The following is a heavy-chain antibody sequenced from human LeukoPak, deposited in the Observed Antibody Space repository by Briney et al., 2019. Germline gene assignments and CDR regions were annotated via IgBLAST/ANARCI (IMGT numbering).Heavy chain of an antibody. J-gene: IGHJ4*02. D-gene: IGHD2-2*01. CDR3: ARVPIVVVPAANDY. CDR1: GYTFTSYG. Sequence: ASVKVSCKASGYTFTSYGISWVRPAPGQGLEWMGWISAYNGNTNYAQKLQGRVTMTTDTSTSTAYMELRSLRSDDTAVYYCARVPIVVVPAANDYWGQGTLVTVSS. CDR2: ISAYNGNT. V-gene: IGHV1-18*01.